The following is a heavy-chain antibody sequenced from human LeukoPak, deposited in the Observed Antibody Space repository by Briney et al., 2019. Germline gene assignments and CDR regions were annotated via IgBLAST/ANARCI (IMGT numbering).Heavy chain of an antibody. CDR2: ISYDGSNK. CDR1: GFTFSSYG. J-gene: IGHJ6*02. D-gene: IGHD6-13*01. V-gene: IGHV3-30*18. CDR3: AKDLEGQQLVGYYYGMDV. Sequence: GRSLRLSCAASGFTFSSYGMHWVRQAPGKGLEWVAVISYDGSNKYYADSVKGRFTISRDNSKNTLYLQMNSLRAEDTAVYYCAKDLEGQQLVGYYYGMDVWGQGTTVTVSS.